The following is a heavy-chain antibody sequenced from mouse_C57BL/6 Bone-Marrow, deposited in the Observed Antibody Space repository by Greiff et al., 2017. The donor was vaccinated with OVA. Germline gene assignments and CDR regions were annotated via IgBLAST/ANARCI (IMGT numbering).Heavy chain of an antibody. CDR2: IRSKSNNYAT. D-gene: IGHD1-1*01. J-gene: IGHJ1*03. CDR1: GFSFNTYA. Sequence: DAGGGLVQPKGSLKLSCAASGFSFNTYAMNWVRQAPGKGLEWVARIRSKSNNYATYYADSVKDRFTISRDDSESMLYLQMNNLKTEDTAMYYCVRQNYGSSYWYFDVWGTGTTVTVSS. CDR3: VRQNYGSSYWYFDV. V-gene: IGHV10-1*01.